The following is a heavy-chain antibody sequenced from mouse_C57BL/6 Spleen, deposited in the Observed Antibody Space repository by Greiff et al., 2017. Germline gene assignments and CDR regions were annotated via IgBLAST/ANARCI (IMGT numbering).Heavy chain of an antibody. D-gene: IGHD2-4*01. V-gene: IGHV3-6*01. CDR1: GYSITSGYY. CDR3: ARDGDYDSYAMDY. J-gene: IGHJ4*01. Sequence: VQLKESGPGLVKPSQSLSLTCSVTGYSITSGYYWNWIRQFPGNKLEWMGYISYDGSNNYNPSLKNRISITRDTSKNQFFLKLNSVTTEDTATYYCARDGDYDSYAMDYWGQGTSVTVSS. CDR2: ISYDGSN.